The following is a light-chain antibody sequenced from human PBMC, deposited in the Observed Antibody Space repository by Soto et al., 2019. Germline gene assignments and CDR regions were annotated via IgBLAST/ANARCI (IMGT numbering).Light chain of an antibody. CDR2: AAS. J-gene: IGKJ1*01. CDR1: QDISNY. V-gene: IGKV1-27*01. Sequence: DIQMTQSPSSLSASVGDRVTISCRASQDISNYLAWYQQKPGKVPKLLIFAASTLQSGVPSRFSGSGSGTDFTLTITSLQTEDVATYYCQKYNTAPRTFGQGTKVELK. CDR3: QKYNTAPRT.